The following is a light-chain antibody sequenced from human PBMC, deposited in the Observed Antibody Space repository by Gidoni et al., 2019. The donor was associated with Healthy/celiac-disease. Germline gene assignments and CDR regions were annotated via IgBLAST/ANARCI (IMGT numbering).Light chain of an antibody. Sequence: DIQMTQSPSSLSASVGDRVTITCRASQSISSYLNWYQQKPGKAPKLLIYAASSLQSGVPSRFSGSGSGTDFTLTISSLQPEDFASYYCQQSHTTPWTFXQXTKVXIK. CDR2: AAS. J-gene: IGKJ1*01. CDR3: QQSHTTPWT. V-gene: IGKV1-39*01. CDR1: QSISSY.